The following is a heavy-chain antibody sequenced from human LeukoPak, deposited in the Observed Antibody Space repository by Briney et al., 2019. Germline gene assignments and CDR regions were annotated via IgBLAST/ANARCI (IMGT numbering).Heavy chain of an antibody. J-gene: IGHJ5*02. V-gene: IGHV4-39*01. CDR3: ARSRVSGWYPGWFDP. CDR2: IYYSGST. CDR1: GGSISSSSYY. Sequence: SETLSLTCTVSGGSISSSSYYWGWIRQPPGKGLEWIGSIYYSGSTYYNPSLKSRVTISVDTSKNQFSLKLSSVTAADTAVYYCARSRVSGWYPGWFDPWGQGTLVTVSS. D-gene: IGHD6-19*01.